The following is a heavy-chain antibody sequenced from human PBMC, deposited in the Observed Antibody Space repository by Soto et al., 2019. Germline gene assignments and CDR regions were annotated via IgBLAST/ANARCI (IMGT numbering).Heavy chain of an antibody. CDR3: ARNIVATIDPLAARFDP. J-gene: IGHJ5*02. Sequence: PSETQSLTCAVYGGSFSGYYCSWIRQPTGKGLEWIGEINHSGSTNYNPSLKSRVTISVDTSKNQFSLKLSSVTAADTAVYYCARNIVATIDPLAARFDPWGQGTLVTVSS. V-gene: IGHV4-34*01. CDR2: INHSGST. D-gene: IGHD5-12*01. CDR1: GGSFSGYY.